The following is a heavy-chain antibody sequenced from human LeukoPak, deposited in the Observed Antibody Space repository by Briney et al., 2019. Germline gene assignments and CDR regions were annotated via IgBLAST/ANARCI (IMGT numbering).Heavy chain of an antibody. CDR1: GGSISSFY. V-gene: IGHV4-59*01. CDR3: ARAFLAVAGTRGGLDYFDY. D-gene: IGHD6-19*01. CDR2: IYNSGST. Sequence: SETLSLTCTVSGGSISSFYWSWIRQPTGKGLEWIGYIYNSGSTNYNPSLKSRVTISVDTSKNQFSLKLSSVTAADTAVYYCARAFLAVAGTRGGLDYFDYWGQGTLVTVSS. J-gene: IGHJ4*02.